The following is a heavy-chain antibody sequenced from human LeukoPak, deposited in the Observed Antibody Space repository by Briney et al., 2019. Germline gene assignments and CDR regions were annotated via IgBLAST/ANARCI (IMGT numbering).Heavy chain of an antibody. CDR3: AKGYSSYFDS. D-gene: IGHD6-19*01. J-gene: IGHJ4*02. CDR2: IRYDGSNK. V-gene: IGHV3-30*02. Sequence: PGGSLRLSCAASGFTFSSYDMHWVRQPPGKGLEWVAFIRYDGSNKYYADSVKGRFTISRDNSKNTLYLQMNSLRAEDTAVYYCAKGYSSYFDSWGQGTLVTVSS. CDR1: GFTFSSYD.